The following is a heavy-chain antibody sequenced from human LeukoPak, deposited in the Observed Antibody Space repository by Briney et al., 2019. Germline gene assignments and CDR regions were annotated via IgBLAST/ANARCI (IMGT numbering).Heavy chain of an antibody. J-gene: IGHJ4*02. CDR3: ASPLAVAGTLPEDS. V-gene: IGHV4-39*01. CDR1: GGSISSSSYY. Sequence: PSETLSLTCTVSGGSISSSSYYWGWIRQPPGKGLEWIGSIYYSGSTYYNPSLKSRVTISVDTSKNQFSLKLSSVTAADTAVYYCASPLAVAGTLPEDSWGQGTLVTVSS. D-gene: IGHD6-19*01. CDR2: IYYSGST.